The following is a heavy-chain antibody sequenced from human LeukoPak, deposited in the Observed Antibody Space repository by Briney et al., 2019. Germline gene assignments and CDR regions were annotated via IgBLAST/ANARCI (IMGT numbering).Heavy chain of an antibody. CDR2: INHSGST. Sequence: PSETLSLTCAVYGGSFSGYYWSWIRQPPGKGLEWIGEINHSGSTNYNPSLKSRVTISVDTSKNQFSLKLSSVTAADTAVYYCARDRWEPLRGPMRFDIWGQGTMVTVSS. D-gene: IGHD1-26*01. CDR3: ARDRWEPLRGPMRFDI. J-gene: IGHJ3*02. V-gene: IGHV4-34*01. CDR1: GGSFSGYY.